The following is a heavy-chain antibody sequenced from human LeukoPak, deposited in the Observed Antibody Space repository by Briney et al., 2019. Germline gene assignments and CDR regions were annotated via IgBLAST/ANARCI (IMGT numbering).Heavy chain of an antibody. CDR3: ARGPTSYYFES. J-gene: IGHJ4*02. D-gene: IGHD2-15*01. V-gene: IGHV4-59*01. Sequence: SETLSLTCTVSGGSISTFYWSWIRQAPGKGQEYIGYIYYSGSTNYNPSLESRVTLSVDTSQNQFSLILSSVTAADTAVYYCARGPTSYYFESWGQGTLVTVSS. CDR2: IYYSGST. CDR1: GGSISTFY.